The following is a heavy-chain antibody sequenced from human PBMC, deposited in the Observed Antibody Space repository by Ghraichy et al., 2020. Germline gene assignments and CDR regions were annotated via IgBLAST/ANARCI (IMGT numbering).Heavy chain of an antibody. CDR1: GGSISSGGYY. V-gene: IGHV4-31*03. Sequence: SETLSLTCTVSGGSISSGGYYWSWIRQHPGKGLEWIGYIYYSGSTYYNPSLKSRVTISVDTSKNQFSLKLSSVTAADTAVYYCARVGRGYNRKNNWFDPWGQGTLVTVSS. CDR2: IYYSGST. CDR3: ARVGRGYNRKNNWFDP. D-gene: IGHD5-24*01. J-gene: IGHJ5*02.